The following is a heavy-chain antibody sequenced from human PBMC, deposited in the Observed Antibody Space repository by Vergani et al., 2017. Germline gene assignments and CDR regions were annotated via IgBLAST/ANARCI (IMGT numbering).Heavy chain of an antibody. D-gene: IGHD2-2*01. CDR2: IYYSGST. Sequence: QVHLQESGPGLVKPSETLSLTCSVSGGSISSGHYYGSWIRRPPGKGLEWIGHIYYSGSTYYKSSLKSRVTISVDTSNNQFSLKLSSVTAADTAVYYCARESCSSTSCLYLGVAFDIWGQGTMVTVSS. CDR1: GGSISSGHYY. CDR3: ARESCSSTSCLYLGVAFDI. V-gene: IGHV4-30-4*01. J-gene: IGHJ3*02.